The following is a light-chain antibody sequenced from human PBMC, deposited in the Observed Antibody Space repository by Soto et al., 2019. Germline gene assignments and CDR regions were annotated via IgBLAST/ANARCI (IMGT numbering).Light chain of an antibody. Sequence: EIVLTQSPGTLSLSPWERAALSSRASQSVSSSYLAWYQQKPGQAPRLLIYGASTRATGIPARFSGSGSGTEFTLTISSLQSEDFAVYYCKQYNNWPLTFGGGTKVDIK. J-gene: IGKJ4*01. CDR1: QSVSSSY. CDR3: KQYNNWPLT. V-gene: IGKV3-15*01. CDR2: GAS.